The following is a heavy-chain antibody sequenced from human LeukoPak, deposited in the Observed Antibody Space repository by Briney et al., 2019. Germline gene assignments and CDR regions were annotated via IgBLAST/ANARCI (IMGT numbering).Heavy chain of an antibody. CDR2: ISWNSGSI. CDR3: AKGPWSDY. V-gene: IGHV3-9*01. D-gene: IGHD3-3*01. CDR1: GFTFDDYA. Sequence: PGGSLRLSCAASGFTFDDYAMHWVRQAPGKGLEWVSGISWNSGSIGYADSVKGRFTISRDNAKNSLYLQMNSLRTEDTALYYCAKGPWSDYWGQGTLVTVSS. J-gene: IGHJ4*02.